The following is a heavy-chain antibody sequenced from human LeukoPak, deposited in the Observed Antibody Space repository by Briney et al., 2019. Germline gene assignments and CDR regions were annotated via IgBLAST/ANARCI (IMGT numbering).Heavy chain of an antibody. CDR1: GFTVSSNY. CDR2: IYKNAIT. V-gene: IGHV3-53*01. D-gene: IGHD3/OR15-3a*01. J-gene: IGHJ4*02. Sequence: GGSLRLSCAASGFTVSSNYMTWVRQAPGKGLEWVSVIYKNAITYYADTVKGRFTISRDNAKNSLYLQMNSLRAEDTAVYYCASTRDYYFDYWGQGTLVTVSS. CDR3: ASTRDYYFDY.